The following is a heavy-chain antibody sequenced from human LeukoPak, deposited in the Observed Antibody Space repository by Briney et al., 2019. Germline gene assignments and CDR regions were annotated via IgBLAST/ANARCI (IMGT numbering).Heavy chain of an antibody. Sequence: SQTLSLTCAISGDSVSSNSAAWNWIRESPSRGLEWLGRTYYRSKWYNDYAVSVKSRITINPDTSKNQFSLQLNSVTPEDTAVYYCARGRMSSSWLYYYYYYMDVWGKGTTVTVSS. D-gene: IGHD6-13*01. J-gene: IGHJ6*03. CDR1: GDSVSSNSAA. CDR2: TYYRSKWYN. CDR3: ARGRMSSSWLYYYYYYMDV. V-gene: IGHV6-1*01.